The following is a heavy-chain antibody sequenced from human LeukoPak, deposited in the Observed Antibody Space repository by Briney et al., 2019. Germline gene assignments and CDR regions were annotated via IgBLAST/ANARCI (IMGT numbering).Heavy chain of an antibody. CDR3: ARLSGRYCSGGSCHNWFDP. V-gene: IGHV5-51*01. D-gene: IGHD2-15*01. CDR1: GYSFTSYL. CDR2: IYPGDSDT. J-gene: IGHJ5*02. Sequence: GESLKISCNGSGYSFTSYLIGWVRQMPGKGLEWMGIIYPGDSDTRYSPSFQGQVTISADKSISTAYLQWSSLKASDTAMYYCARLSGRYCSGGSCHNWFDPWGQGTLVTVSS.